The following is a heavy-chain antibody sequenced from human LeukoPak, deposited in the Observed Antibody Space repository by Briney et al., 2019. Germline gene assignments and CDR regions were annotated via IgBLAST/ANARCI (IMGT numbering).Heavy chain of an antibody. CDR2: ISSSSSYI. D-gene: IGHD6-19*01. J-gene: IGHJ4*02. CDR1: GFTFSSYA. CDR3: ARVSGYSSGWYHPL. Sequence: PGGSLRLSCAASGFTFSSYAMSWVRQAPGKGLEWVSSISSSSSYIYYADSVKGRFTISRDNAKNSLYLQMNSLRAEDTAVYYCARVSGYSSGWYHPLWGQGTLVTVSS. V-gene: IGHV3-21*01.